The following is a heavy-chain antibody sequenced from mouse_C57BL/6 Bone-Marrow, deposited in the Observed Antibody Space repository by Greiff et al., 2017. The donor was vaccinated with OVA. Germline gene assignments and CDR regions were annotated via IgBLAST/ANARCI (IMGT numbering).Heavy chain of an antibody. Sequence: QVQLKESGAELVRPGASVTLSCKASGYTFTDYEMHWVKQTPVHGLEWIGAIGPETGGTAYNQKFKGKAILTADKSSSTAYMELRSLTSEDSAVYYCTRWIYDGYPYAMDYWGQGTSVTVSS. V-gene: IGHV1-15*01. D-gene: IGHD2-3*01. CDR1: GYTFTDYE. J-gene: IGHJ4*01. CDR2: IGPETGGT. CDR3: TRWIYDGYPYAMDY.